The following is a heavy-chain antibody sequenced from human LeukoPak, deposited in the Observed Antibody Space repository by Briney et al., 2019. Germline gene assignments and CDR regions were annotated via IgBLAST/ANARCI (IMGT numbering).Heavy chain of an antibody. CDR1: GGSISSGGYF. Sequence: SQTLSLTCTVSGGSISSGGYFWGWVPQHPGQGLEWIGYISYIGSTYSNPSLESRVTISADMSKNQFSLNLRSVTAADTAVYYCARNGVSSFDYWGQGALVTVSS. D-gene: IGHD2-8*01. J-gene: IGHJ4*02. V-gene: IGHV4-31*03. CDR3: ARNGVSSFDY. CDR2: ISYIGST.